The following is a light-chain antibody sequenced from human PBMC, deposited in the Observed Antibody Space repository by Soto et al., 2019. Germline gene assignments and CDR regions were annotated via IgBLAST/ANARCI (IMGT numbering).Light chain of an antibody. CDR2: GNS. V-gene: IGLV1-40*01. CDR1: SSNIGAGYD. CDR3: QSFDSSLSGWV. J-gene: IGLJ2*01. Sequence: QSVLTQPPSVSGAPGQRVTISCTGSSSNIGAGYDVHWYQQLPGTAPKLLIYGNSNRPSGVPDRISGYKSGTSASLAISGLQAEDEADYYCQSFDSSLSGWVFGGGTKLTVL.